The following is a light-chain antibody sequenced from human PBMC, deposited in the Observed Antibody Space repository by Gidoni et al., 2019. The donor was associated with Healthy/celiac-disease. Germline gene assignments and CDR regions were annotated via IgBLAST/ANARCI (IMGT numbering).Light chain of an antibody. J-gene: IGLJ2*01. V-gene: IGLV3-21*04. CDR1: NIGSNS. CDR2: YDS. CDR3: QVWDSSSDHPV. Sequence: SYVLTQPPSVSVAPVKTARTTCGGNNIGSNSVHWYQQKPGQAPVLVIYYDSDRPSGIPERFSGSNSGNTATLTISRVEAGDEADYYCQVWDSSSDHPVFGGGTKLTVL.